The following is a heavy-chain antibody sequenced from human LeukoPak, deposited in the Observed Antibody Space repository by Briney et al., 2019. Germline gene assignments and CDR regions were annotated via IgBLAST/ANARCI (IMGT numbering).Heavy chain of an antibody. CDR3: ARHYDILTDSRYFDY. D-gene: IGHD3-9*01. Sequence: SETLSLTCTVSGGSISSSSYYWGWIRQPPGKGLEWIGSIYYSGSTYYNPSLKSRVTMSIDTSKNQFSLKLSSVTAADTAVYYCARHYDILTDSRYFDYWGQGTLVTVSS. CDR1: GGSISSSSYY. CDR2: IYYSGST. V-gene: IGHV4-39*01. J-gene: IGHJ4*02.